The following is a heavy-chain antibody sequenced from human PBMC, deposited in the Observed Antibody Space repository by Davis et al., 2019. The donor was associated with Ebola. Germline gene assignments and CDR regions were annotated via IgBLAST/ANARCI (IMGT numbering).Heavy chain of an antibody. CDR1: GFTFSGYY. D-gene: IGHD5-12*01. V-gene: IGHV3-23*01. J-gene: IGHJ4*02. CDR3: AKRGGWL. CDR2: ISGSGGST. Sequence: GESLKISCAASGFTFSGYYMSWIRQAPGKGLEWVSAISGSGGSTYYADSVKGRFTISRDNSKNTLYLQMNSLRAEDTAVYYCAKRGGWLWGQGTLVTVSS.